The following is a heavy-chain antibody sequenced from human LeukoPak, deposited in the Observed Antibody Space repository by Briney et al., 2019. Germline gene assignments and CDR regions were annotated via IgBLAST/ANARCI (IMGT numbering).Heavy chain of an antibody. J-gene: IGHJ5*02. V-gene: IGHV4-39*01. D-gene: IGHD5-24*01. CDR2: LHFSGTP. CDR1: DDSISTNNYY. Sequence: SETLTLTCTVSDDSISTNNYYWSWIRQPPGKGLEWVGTLHFSGTPYYSPSLNSRVSISVDTSKNQFSLMLKSVTATDTAVYYCTRGGDVYKLGNLWGRGTLVTVSS. CDR3: TRGGDVYKLGNL.